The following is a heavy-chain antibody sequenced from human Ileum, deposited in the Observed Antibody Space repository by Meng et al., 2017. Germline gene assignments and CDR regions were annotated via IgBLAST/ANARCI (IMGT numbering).Heavy chain of an antibody. CDR3: ARYGGSGSYWHFDP. CDR2: IHHSGST. CDR1: GGSFSGYY. V-gene: IGHV4-34*01. D-gene: IGHD3-10*01. J-gene: IGHJ2*01. Sequence: QVQLQQWGAGLLKPSATLSLTCAVYGGSFSGYYWTWIRQPPGKGLEWVGEIHHSGSTNYNPSLKSRVTMSIDTSKIQFSLELSSVTAADAAVYYCARYGGSGSYWHFDPWGRGTLVTVSS.